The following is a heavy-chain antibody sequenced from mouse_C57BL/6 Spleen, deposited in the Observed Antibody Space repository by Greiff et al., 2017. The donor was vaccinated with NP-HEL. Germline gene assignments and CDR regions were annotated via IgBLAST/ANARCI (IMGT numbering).Heavy chain of an antibody. Sequence: QVQLQQSGPGLVQPSQSLSITCTVSGFSLTSYGVHWVRQSPGKGLEWLGVIWRGGSTDYNAAFMSRMSITKDNSKSQVFFKMNSLQADDTAIYYCAKNYDGYYAMDYWGQGTSVTVSS. CDR2: IWRGGST. CDR3: AKNYDGYYAMDY. CDR1: GFSLTSYG. D-gene: IGHD2-3*01. J-gene: IGHJ4*01. V-gene: IGHV2-5*01.